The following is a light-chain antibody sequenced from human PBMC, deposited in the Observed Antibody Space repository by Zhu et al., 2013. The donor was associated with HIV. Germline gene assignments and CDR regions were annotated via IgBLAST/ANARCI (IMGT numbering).Light chain of an antibody. J-gene: IGLJ2*01. CDR2: GNS. Sequence: QSVLTQPPSVSGAPGQRVTISCTGSSSNIGAGYDVHWYQQLPGTAPKLLIYGNSNRPSGVPDRFSGSKSGTSASLAITGLQAEDEADYYCNSYVGSGILVFGGGTKLTVL. CDR3: NSYVGSGILV. CDR1: SSNIGAGYD. V-gene: IGLV1-40*01.